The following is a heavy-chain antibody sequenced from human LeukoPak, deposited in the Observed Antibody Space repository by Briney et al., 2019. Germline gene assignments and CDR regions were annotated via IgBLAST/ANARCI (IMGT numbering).Heavy chain of an antibody. CDR1: GFTFSTST. D-gene: IGHD1-26*01. J-gene: IGHJ4*02. V-gene: IGHV3-21*01. CDR2: ISYGSDYI. CDR3: ARSSGSYKSGLNS. Sequence: KAGGSLRLSCAASGFTFSTSTMNGVRQAPEKGLEGVSTISYGSDYIFYADSVKGRFTISRDNAKNSLYLQMNSLRAEDTAVYYCARSSGSYKSGLNSWGQGTLVTVSS.